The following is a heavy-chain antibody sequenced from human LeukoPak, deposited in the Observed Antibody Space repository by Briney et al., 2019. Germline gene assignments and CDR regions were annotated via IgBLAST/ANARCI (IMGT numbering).Heavy chain of an antibody. Sequence: GGSLRLSCAASGFTFGSYSMNWVRQAPGKGLEWVSYISSSSSTIYYADSVKGRFTISRDNAKNSLYLQMNSLRAEDTAVYYCASSPGITIPIWGQGTMVTVSS. V-gene: IGHV3-48*01. D-gene: IGHD3-3*01. CDR3: ASSPGITIPI. CDR1: GFTFGSYS. CDR2: ISSSSSTI. J-gene: IGHJ3*02.